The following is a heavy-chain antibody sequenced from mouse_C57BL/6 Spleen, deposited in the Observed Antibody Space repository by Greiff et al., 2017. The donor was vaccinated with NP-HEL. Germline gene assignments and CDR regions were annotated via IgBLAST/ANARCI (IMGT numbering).Heavy chain of an antibody. Sequence: VQLQQSGPELVKPGASVKISCKASGYSFTDYNMNWVKQSNGKSLEWIGVINPNYGTTSYNQKFKGKATLTVAQSSSTAYMQLNSLTSEDSAVYYCAREGIYYDYDSPYTMDYWGQGTSVTVSS. CDR2: INPNYGTT. CDR3: AREGIYYDYDSPYTMDY. V-gene: IGHV1-39*01. J-gene: IGHJ4*01. D-gene: IGHD2-4*01. CDR1: GYSFTDYN.